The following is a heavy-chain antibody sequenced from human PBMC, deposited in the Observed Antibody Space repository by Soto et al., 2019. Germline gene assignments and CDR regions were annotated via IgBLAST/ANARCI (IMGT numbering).Heavy chain of an antibody. J-gene: IGHJ5*02. CDR1: GGSMGSSDYY. Sequence: PSETLPLTGSVSGGSMGSSDYYWGWIRQPPNKGLEWIGSMHYSESTFYNPSLKSRVTISVDTSKNQFSLKLTSVTAADTAVYYCARPGYSSSWYWFDPWGQGTLVTVSS. CDR3: ARPGYSSSWYWFDP. V-gene: IGHV4-39*01. D-gene: IGHD6-13*01. CDR2: MHYSEST.